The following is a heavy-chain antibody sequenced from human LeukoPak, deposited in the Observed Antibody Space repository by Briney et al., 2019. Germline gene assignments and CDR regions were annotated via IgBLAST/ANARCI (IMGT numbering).Heavy chain of an antibody. CDR1: GFTFTSYE. J-gene: IGHJ4*02. Sequence: GGSLRLSCAASGFTFTSYEMNWVRQAPGKGLEWVSYITISGSTIYYADSVKGRFTISRDNAKNSLYLQMNSLRAEDTAVYYCTRDQEGYCRRGSCSLYSDYWGQGTLVTVSS. D-gene: IGHD2-15*01. V-gene: IGHV3-48*03. CDR2: ITISGSTI. CDR3: TRDQEGYCRRGSCSLYSDY.